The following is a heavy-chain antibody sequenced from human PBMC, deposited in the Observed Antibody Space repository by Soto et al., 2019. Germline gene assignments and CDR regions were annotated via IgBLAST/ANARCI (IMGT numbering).Heavy chain of an antibody. CDR3: ARGDRGGFDL. D-gene: IGHD3-10*01. CDR2: VHSDGTTT. J-gene: IGHJ3*01. Sequence: EVQLVESGGGLVQPGESLRLSCAASGFTFDYYWMHWVRQAPGKGLVWVSRVHSDGTTTTYADSVKGRFTISRDNARNTVSLQMRSLRAEVTAIYYCARGDRGGFDLWGHGTVVTVSS. CDR1: GFTFDYYW. V-gene: IGHV3-74*01.